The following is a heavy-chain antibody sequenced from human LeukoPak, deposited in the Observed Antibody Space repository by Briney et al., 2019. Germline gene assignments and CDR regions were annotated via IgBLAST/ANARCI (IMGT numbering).Heavy chain of an antibody. CDR1: GFTFSSYA. Sequence: PGGSLRLSCAASGFTFSSYAMSWVRQAPGKGLEWVSAISGSGGSTYYADSVKGRFTISSDNSKNTLYLQMNSLRAEDTAVYYCAKDPCGGDCYWAYFDYWGQGTLVTVSS. J-gene: IGHJ4*02. CDR2: ISGSGGST. D-gene: IGHD2-21*02. CDR3: AKDPCGGDCYWAYFDY. V-gene: IGHV3-23*01.